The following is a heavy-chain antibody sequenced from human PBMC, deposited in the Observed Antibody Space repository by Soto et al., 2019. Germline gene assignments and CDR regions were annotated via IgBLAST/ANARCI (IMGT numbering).Heavy chain of an antibody. CDR1: GGSIDRSNYY. Sequence: QLQLQESGPGLVKPSETLSLTCTVSGGSIDRSNYYWDWIRHPPGKGLEWIGTTYYNGNAYYNPSLKSRVTMSVDTSKNQFSLKLISVTAADTAVYYCARHFVAVVIKGWGYWGQGTLVTVSS. CDR3: ARHFVAVVIKGWGY. D-gene: IGHD3-22*01. CDR2: TYYNGNA. J-gene: IGHJ4*02. V-gene: IGHV4-39*01.